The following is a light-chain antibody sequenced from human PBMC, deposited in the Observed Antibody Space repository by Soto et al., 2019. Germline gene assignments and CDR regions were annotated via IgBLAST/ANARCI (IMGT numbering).Light chain of an antibody. V-gene: IGKV3-15*01. CDR1: QNIHTN. CDR2: GAS. J-gene: IGKJ5*01. Sequence: EIVMTQSPATLSVSPGERATLSCRAGQNIHTNLAWYQQKPGQAPRLLIYGASTRATGIPARFSGSGSGTDYTLTTSSLQPEDFATYYCQQSYRTPTFGQGTRLEIK. CDR3: QQSYRTPT.